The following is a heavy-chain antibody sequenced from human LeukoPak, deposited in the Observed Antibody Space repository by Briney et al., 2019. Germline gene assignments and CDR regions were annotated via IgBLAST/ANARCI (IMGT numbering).Heavy chain of an antibody. CDR3: ARSLWTRSGAFDI. V-gene: IGHV3-21*01. D-gene: IGHD3-16*01. Sequence: GGSLRLSCAASGFTFSTYGMSWVRQAPGGGLECVSSISGSSGYIYYADSVKGRFTISRDNATSPLYLQMNSLRAEDTAMYYCARSLWTRSGAFDIWGQGTLVTVSS. J-gene: IGHJ3*02. CDR2: ISGSSGYI. CDR1: GFTFSTYG.